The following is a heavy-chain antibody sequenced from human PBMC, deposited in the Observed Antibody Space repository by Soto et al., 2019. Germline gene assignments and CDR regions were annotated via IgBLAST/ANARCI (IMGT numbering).Heavy chain of an antibody. J-gene: IGHJ5*02. CDR1: GFTFSSYA. V-gene: IGHV3-23*01. Sequence: GGSLRLSCAASGFTFSSYAMSWVRQAPGKGLEWVSAISGSGGSTYYADSVKGRFTISRENSKNTQYLQMNSLRAEDTAVYYCAKDAYYYARSEMLDPWGQGTLVTVSS. D-gene: IGHD3-10*01. CDR3: AKDAYYYARSEMLDP. CDR2: ISGSGGST.